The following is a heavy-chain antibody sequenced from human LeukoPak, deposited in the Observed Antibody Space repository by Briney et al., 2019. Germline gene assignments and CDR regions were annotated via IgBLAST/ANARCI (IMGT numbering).Heavy chain of an antibody. Sequence: SVKVSYKASGGTFSSYAISWVRQAPGQGLEWMGGNIPIFGTANYAQKFQGRVTITADKSTSTAYMELSSLRSEDTAVYYCAIRPTTVTTFYFDYWGQGTLVTVSS. V-gene: IGHV1-69*06. CDR2: NIPIFGTA. J-gene: IGHJ4*02. D-gene: IGHD4-17*01. CDR3: AIRPTTVTTFYFDY. CDR1: GGTFSSYA.